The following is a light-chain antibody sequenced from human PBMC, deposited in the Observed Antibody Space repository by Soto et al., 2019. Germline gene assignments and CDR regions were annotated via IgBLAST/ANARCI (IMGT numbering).Light chain of an antibody. Sequence: DVQMTQSPSSLSASVGDRVTITCRASQSIGNYLNWYQQKPGKAPKLLIYDASSLESGVPSRFSGSGSGTDLHLTISSLQPEDFATYYCQQRSNTHRTFGQGTKVEI. CDR1: QSIGNY. CDR2: DAS. CDR3: QQRSNTHRT. J-gene: IGKJ1*01. V-gene: IGKV1-39*01.